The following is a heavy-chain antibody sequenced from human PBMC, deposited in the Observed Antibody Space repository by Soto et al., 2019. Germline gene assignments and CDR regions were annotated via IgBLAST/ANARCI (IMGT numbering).Heavy chain of an antibody. Sequence: GGSLRLSCAASGFTFSSYGMHWVRQAPGKGLEWVAVISYDGSNKYYADSVKGRFTISRDNSKNTLYLQMNSLRAEDTAVYYCAKDHDDYVWGSYRSKSVDEWGQGTQVTVSS. CDR2: ISYDGSNK. V-gene: IGHV3-30*18. D-gene: IGHD3-16*02. CDR1: GFTFSSYG. J-gene: IGHJ4*02. CDR3: AKDHDDYVWGSYRSKSVDE.